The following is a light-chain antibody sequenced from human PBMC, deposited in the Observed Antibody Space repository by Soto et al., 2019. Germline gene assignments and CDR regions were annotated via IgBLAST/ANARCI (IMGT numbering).Light chain of an antibody. Sequence: EIVLTQSPATRSFFPGERATLSCRASQSVSSYLAWYQQKPGQAPRLLMSSASNRATGIPARFSGSGSGTDFTLTISSLEPEDVAVYYCQHRSNFGGGTKVEIK. CDR1: QSVSSY. V-gene: IGKV3-11*01. CDR3: QHRSN. CDR2: SAS. J-gene: IGKJ4*01.